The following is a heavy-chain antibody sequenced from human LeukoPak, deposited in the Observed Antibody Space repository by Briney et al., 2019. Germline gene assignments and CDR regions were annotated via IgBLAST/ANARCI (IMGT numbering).Heavy chain of an antibody. D-gene: IGHD1-26*01. J-gene: IGHJ5*02. V-gene: IGHV4-4*09. CDR2: IHSSGYT. CDR1: GGSISSYY. CDR3: TKREGPMSGSYDYFDP. Sequence: SETLSLTCTVSGGSISSYYWSWIRQPPGQGLEWIAYIHSSGYTNNNTSLKSQVTISVESSKNQFSRKVTSVTAADTAIYYCTKREGPMSGSYDYFDPWSQGTLVTVSS.